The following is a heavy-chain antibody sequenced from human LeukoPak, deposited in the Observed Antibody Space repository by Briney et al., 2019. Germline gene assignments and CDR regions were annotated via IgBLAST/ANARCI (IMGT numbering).Heavy chain of an antibody. D-gene: IGHD3-10*01. V-gene: IGHV4-34*01. CDR1: GFTFSSYA. Sequence: GSLRLSCAASGFTFSSYAMNWVRQPPGKGLEWIGEINHSGSTNYNPSLKSRVTISVDTSKNQFSLKLSSVTAADTAVYYCARGRLFRGEFDYWGQGTLVTVSS. CDR3: ARGRLFRGEFDY. CDR2: INHSGST. J-gene: IGHJ4*02.